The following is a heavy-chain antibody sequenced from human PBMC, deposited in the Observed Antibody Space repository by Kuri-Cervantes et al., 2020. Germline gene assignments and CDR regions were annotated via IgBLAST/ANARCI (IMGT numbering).Heavy chain of an antibody. CDR2: IYHSGST. Sequence: SETLSLTCAVSGGSISSSNWWSWVRQPPGKGLEWIGGIYHSGSTNYNPSLKSRVTISVDKSKNQFSLKLSSVTAADTAVYYCASGYCSGGSCMKPRANWYFDLWGRGTLVTVSS. CDR1: GGSISSSNW. CDR3: ASGYCSGGSCMKPRANWYFDL. V-gene: IGHV4-4*02. D-gene: IGHD2-15*01. J-gene: IGHJ2*01.